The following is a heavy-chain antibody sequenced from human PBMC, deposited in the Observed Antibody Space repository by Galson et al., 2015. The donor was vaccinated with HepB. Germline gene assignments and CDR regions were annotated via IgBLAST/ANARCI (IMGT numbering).Heavy chain of an antibody. Sequence: SVKVSCKASGDTFNNYAISWVRQAPGQGLEWMGRIVALANYAQKFQGRVTITADQSTSTAYMELTSLRSEDTAVYYCARDQNWGERSFDLRGRGTLVTVSS. J-gene: IGHJ2*01. D-gene: IGHD7-27*01. CDR1: GDTFNNYA. V-gene: IGHV1-69*04. CDR3: ARDQNWGERSFDL. CDR2: IVALA.